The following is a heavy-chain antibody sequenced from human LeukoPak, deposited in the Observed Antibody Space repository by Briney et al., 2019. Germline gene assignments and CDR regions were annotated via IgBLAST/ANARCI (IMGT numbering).Heavy chain of an antibody. J-gene: IGHJ4*02. V-gene: IGHV3-30-3*01. CDR3: ARDRQRWLPQLIEY. Sequence: SGGSLRLSCAASGFTFSSYAMHWVRQAPGKGLDGVAIISYDGTKTHHADSVKGRFTISRDNSKNTLYLQMNSLRPEDTALYYCARDRQRWLPQLIEYWGLGTLVTVSS. CDR2: ISYDGTKT. D-gene: IGHD5-24*01. CDR1: GFTFSSYA.